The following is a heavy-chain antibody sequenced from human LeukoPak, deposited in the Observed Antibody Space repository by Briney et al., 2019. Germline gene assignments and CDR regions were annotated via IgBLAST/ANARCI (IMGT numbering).Heavy chain of an antibody. CDR1: GGSFSGYY. CDR2: INHSGST. J-gene: IGHJ4*02. CDR3: ARALRYYDFWSGFPSPLDY. V-gene: IGHV4-34*01. Sequence: PSETLSLTCAVYGGSFSGYYWSWIRQPPGKGLEWIGEINHSGSTNYNPPLKSRVTISVDTSKNQFSLKLSSVTAADTAVYYCARALRYYDFWSGFPSPLDYWGQGTLVTVSS. D-gene: IGHD3-3*01.